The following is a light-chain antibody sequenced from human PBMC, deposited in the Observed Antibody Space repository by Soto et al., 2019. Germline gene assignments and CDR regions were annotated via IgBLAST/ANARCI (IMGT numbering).Light chain of an antibody. V-gene: IGKV1-5*03. J-gene: IGKJ4*01. CDR1: QRINSW. CDR3: QQYNNYPLS. CDR2: HAS. Sequence: DIQMTQSPSTLSASLGDRVNITCRASQRINSWLAWYQVKPGKAPKLLIYHASRLSSGDPSRFSGSASGTDFTLTISGLQTDDFATYYCQQYNNYPLSFGVGTKVDI.